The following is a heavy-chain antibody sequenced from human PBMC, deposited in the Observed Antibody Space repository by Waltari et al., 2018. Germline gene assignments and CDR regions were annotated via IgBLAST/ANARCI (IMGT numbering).Heavy chain of an antibody. J-gene: IGHJ1*01. D-gene: IGHD1-26*01. Sequence: QVQLVESGGGVVQPGRSLRLSCAASGFAFSSYGMHWVRQAPGKGREWVAVISYDGSNKDYADSVKGRFTISRDNSKNTLYLQMDSLRGEDTAVYYCAKDAQTGSYYRPISGTFQRWGQGTLVSVSS. CDR2: ISYDGSNK. CDR3: AKDAQTGSYYRPISGTFQR. CDR1: GFAFSSYG. V-gene: IGHV3-30*18.